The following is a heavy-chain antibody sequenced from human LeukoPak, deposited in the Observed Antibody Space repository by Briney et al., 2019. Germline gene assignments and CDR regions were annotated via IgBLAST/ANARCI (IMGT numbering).Heavy chain of an antibody. CDR1: GGSFSGYY. V-gene: IGHV4-34*01. Sequence: SETLSLTCAVYGGSFSGYYWSWIRQPPGKGLEWIGEINHSGSTNYNPSLKSRVTISVDTSKNQFSLKLSSVTAADTAVYYCARGTQYGDYVGLYYWGQGTLVTVSS. J-gene: IGHJ4*02. CDR2: INHSGST. D-gene: IGHD4-17*01. CDR3: ARGTQYGDYVGLYY.